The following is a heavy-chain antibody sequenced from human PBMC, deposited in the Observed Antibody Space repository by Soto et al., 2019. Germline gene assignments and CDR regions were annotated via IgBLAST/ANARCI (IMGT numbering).Heavy chain of an antibody. CDR2: VSLSGAT. D-gene: IGHD3-9*01. CDR1: GFSISSYA. J-gene: IGHJ3*02. V-gene: IGHV3-23*01. Sequence: DVQLLESGGGLVQPGGSLRLSCAASGFSISSYATSWARQAPGKGLEWVSAVSLSGATYYANFVEGRFSISRDNSKNTLYLQMNSLRDEDTAVYFCTRDQYGRDVYHWFPAIWGPGTMLTVS. CDR3: TRDQYGRDVYHWFPAI.